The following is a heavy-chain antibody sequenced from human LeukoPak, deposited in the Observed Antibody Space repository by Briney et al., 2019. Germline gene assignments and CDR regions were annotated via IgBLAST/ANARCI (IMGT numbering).Heavy chain of an antibody. V-gene: IGHV3-74*01. CDR2: ISSDGSST. Sequence: PGGSLRLSCAASGFSFSSYWMHWVRQAPGKGLVWVSRISSDGSSTDYADSVKGRFTISRDNAKNTLYLQMYSLRVEDTAVYYCARPYTSGWCNWFDPWGQGTLVTVSS. D-gene: IGHD6-19*01. CDR1: GFSFSSYW. J-gene: IGHJ5*02. CDR3: ARPYTSGWCNWFDP.